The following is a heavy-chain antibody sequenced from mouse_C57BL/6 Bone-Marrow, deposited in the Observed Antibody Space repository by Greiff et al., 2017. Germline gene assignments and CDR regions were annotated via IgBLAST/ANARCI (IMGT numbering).Heavy chain of an antibody. J-gene: IGHJ2*01. CDR3: ARYYFDY. CDR2: IRNKANGYTT. CDR1: GFTFTDYY. Sequence: VQLKESGGGLVQPGGSLRLSCAASGFTFTDYYMSWVRQPPGKALEWLGFIRNKANGYTTEYSASVKGRFTISRDNSQSILYLQMNALRAEDSATYYCARYYFDYWGQGTTLTVSS. V-gene: IGHV7-3*01.